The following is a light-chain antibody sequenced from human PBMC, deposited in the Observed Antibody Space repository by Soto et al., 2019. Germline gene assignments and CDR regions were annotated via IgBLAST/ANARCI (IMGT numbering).Light chain of an antibody. CDR1: QTISSY. CDR3: QQSDSTPWT. V-gene: IGKV1-39*01. Sequence: DIQMTPSPSSLSASVGDRVTITCRASQTISSYLNWYQQKPGKAPNLLIYAASSLQSGVPSRFSGSGSETDFTLTISSLQPEDFATYYCQQSDSTPWTFGQGTKVDIK. CDR2: AAS. J-gene: IGKJ1*01.